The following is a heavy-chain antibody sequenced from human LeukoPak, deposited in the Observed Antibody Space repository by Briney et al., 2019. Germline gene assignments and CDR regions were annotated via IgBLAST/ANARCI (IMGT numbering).Heavy chain of an antibody. V-gene: IGHV4-34*01. Sequence: PSETLSLTCAVYGGSFSGYYWSWIRQPPGKGLEWIGEINHSGSTNYNPSLKSRVTISVDTSKNQFSLKLSSVTAADTAVYYCAGDSPRITGTTSFDYWGQGTLVTVSS. D-gene: IGHD1-7*01. J-gene: IGHJ4*02. CDR2: INHSGST. CDR1: GGSFSGYY. CDR3: AGDSPRITGTTSFDY.